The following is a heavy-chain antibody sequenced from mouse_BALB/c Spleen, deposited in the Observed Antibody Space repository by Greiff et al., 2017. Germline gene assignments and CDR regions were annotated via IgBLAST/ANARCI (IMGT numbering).Heavy chain of an antibody. CDR2: IYPGNSDT. CDR3: TPYDYDGDRGFAY. D-gene: IGHD2-4*01. V-gene: IGHV1-5*01. J-gene: IGHJ3*01. CDR1: GYTFTSYW. Sequence: VQLQQSGTVLARPGASVKMSCKASGYTFTSYWMHWVNQRPGQGLEWIGAIYPGNSDTSYNQKFKGKAKLTAVTSTSTAYMELSSLTNEDSAVYYCTPYDYDGDRGFAYWGQGTLVTVSA.